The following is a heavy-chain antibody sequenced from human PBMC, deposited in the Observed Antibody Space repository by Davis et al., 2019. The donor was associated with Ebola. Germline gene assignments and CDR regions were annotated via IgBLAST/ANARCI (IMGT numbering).Heavy chain of an antibody. V-gene: IGHV3-23*01. D-gene: IGHD2-21*02. J-gene: IGHJ4*02. CDR1: GFTFSSYA. CDR3: AKDYSTNGDCFPEPDY. Sequence: PGGSLRLSCVASGFTFSSYAMVWVRQAPGKGLEWVSGISASGGSTDYSDSVKGRFTISRDTSKNTLFLQMNSLGAEDTAVYYCAKDYSTNGDCFPEPDYWGQGTLVTVSS. CDR2: ISASGGST.